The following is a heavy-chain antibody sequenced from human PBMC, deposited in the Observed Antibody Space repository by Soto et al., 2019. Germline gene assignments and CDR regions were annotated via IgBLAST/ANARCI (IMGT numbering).Heavy chain of an antibody. J-gene: IGHJ4*02. V-gene: IGHV4-59*08. Sequence: SXTRSLTCTVSGGPLSSYYWSWIRQPPWKGLEWVGYMYNSGSANYNPSLKSRVTISVDMSQNQFSLKLTSVTAADTAVYYCARHGAIYSNSWYDFDYWGQGTLVTVSS. D-gene: IGHD5-18*01. CDR1: GGPLSSYY. CDR2: MYNSGSA. CDR3: ARHGAIYSNSWYDFDY.